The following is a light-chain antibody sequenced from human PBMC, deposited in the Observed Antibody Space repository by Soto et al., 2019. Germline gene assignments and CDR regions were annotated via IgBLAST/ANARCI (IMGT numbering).Light chain of an antibody. CDR3: QQYGSSPIT. Sequence: ETVLTQSPGTLSLSPGEGATLSCRANYDISNRRLAWYQQKPGQPPRLLLYGASSRATGIPDRFSGSGSGSDFTLTISRLEPEDSAVYYCQQYGSSPITFGQGTRLEIK. CDR1: YDISNRR. V-gene: IGKV3-20*01. J-gene: IGKJ5*01. CDR2: GAS.